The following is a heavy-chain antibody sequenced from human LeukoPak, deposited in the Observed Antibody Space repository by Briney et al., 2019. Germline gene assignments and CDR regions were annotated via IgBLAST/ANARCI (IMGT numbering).Heavy chain of an antibody. CDR3: ARDRERITIFGVVTDGYYYMDV. CDR2: IIPIFGTA. CDR1: GGTFSSYA. V-gene: IGHV1-69*01. D-gene: IGHD3-3*01. Sequence: ASVKVSCKASGGTFSSYAISWVRQAPGQGLEWMGGIIPIFGTANYAQKFQGRVTITADESTSTAYMELRSLRSEDTAVYYCARDRERITIFGVVTDGYYYMDVWGKGTTVTVSS. J-gene: IGHJ6*03.